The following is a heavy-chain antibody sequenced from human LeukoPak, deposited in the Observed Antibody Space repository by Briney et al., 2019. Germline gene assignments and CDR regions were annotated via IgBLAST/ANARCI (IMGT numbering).Heavy chain of an antibody. CDR2: INHSGST. V-gene: IGHV4-34*01. CDR3: ARSHSSSRPDYYYYYMDV. D-gene: IGHD6-13*01. Sequence: SETLSLTCTVSGGSISSYYWSWIRQPPGKGLEWIGEINHSGSTNYNPPLKSRVTISVHTSKNQFPLNLSSVTAADTAVYYCARSHSSSRPDYYYYYMDVWGKGTTVTISS. CDR1: GGSISSYY. J-gene: IGHJ6*03.